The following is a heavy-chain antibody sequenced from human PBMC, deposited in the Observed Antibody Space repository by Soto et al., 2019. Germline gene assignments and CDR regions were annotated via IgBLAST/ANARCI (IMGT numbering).Heavy chain of an antibody. Sequence: GESLKISCKGSGYSFTSYWIGWVRQMPGKGLEWMGIIYPGDSDTRYSPSFQGQVTISADKSISTAYLQWSSLKASDTAMYYCGGHSMVAPASEAFDIWGQGTMVTVSS. J-gene: IGHJ3*02. CDR1: GYSFTSYW. V-gene: IGHV5-51*01. CDR3: GGHSMVAPASEAFDI. CDR2: IYPGDSDT. D-gene: IGHD2-15*01.